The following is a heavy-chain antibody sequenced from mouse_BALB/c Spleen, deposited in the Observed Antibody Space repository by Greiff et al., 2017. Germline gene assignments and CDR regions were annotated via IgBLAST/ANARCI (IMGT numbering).Heavy chain of an antibody. D-gene: IGHD1-1*01. J-gene: IGHJ3*01. CDR3: TRLDYGIPFAY. V-gene: IGHV1S22*01. CDR2: IYPGSGST. CDR1: GYTFTSYW. Sequence: LQQPGSELVRPGASVKLSCKASGYTFTSYWMHWVKQRPGQGLDWIGNIYPGSGSTNYDEKFKSKATLTVDTSSSTAYMQLSSLTSEDSAVYYCTRLDYGIPFAYWGQGTLVTVSA.